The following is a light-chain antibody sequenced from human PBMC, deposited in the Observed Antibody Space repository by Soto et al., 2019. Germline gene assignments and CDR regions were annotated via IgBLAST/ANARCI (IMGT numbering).Light chain of an antibody. V-gene: IGLV2-14*01. CDR3: SSYASSSFYV. Sequence: QSALTQPPSVSGSPGQSITISCTGTSSDVGGYNYVSWYQQHPGKAPKLMIYDVSNRPSGVPNRFSGSKSGNTASLTISGLQVEDEADYYCSSYASSSFYVFGGGTKLTVL. J-gene: IGLJ1*01. CDR1: SSDVGGYNY. CDR2: DVS.